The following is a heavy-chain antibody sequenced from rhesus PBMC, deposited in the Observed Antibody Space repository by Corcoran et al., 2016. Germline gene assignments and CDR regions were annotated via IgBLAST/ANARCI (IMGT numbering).Heavy chain of an antibody. Sequence: QVTLKESGPALVKPTQTLTLTCTFSGFPISTSGTGVGWIRQPPGKALEWLASIYWIDSKYYSTSLKSSLTIAKDTSKNQVVLTMTSMDPVDTATYSCARVLRDSGRSGHYWGQGVLVTVSS. CDR3: ARVLRDSGRSGHY. D-gene: IGHD6-19*01. J-gene: IGHJ4*01. CDR1: GFPISTSGTG. CDR2: IYWIDSK. V-gene: IGHV2-95*01.